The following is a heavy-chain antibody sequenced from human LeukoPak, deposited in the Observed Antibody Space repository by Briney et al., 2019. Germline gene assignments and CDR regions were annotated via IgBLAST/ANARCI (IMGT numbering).Heavy chain of an antibody. CDR2: VNANGINT. Sequence: PGGSLRLSCAASGFAFNFYAMTWIRQAPGKGLQWLSTVNANGINTYYADSVRGRFTISRDNSKNTLYLQLNSLRDEDTAVYYCARVWGYRNGFDYWGQGTLVTVSS. D-gene: IGHD5-12*01. V-gene: IGHV3-23*01. CDR3: ARVWGYRNGFDY. CDR1: GFAFNFYA. J-gene: IGHJ4*02.